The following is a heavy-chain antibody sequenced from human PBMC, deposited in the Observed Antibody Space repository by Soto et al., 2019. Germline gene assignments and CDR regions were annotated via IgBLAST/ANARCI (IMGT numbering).Heavy chain of an antibody. V-gene: IGHV3-30*18. CDR2: ISNDEINK. CDR3: GKVTGYLRREFVDD. Sequence: QVQLVESGAGVVQPGRSLRLSCAASGLTFSNYGMHWVRQAPGKGLEWVALISNDEINKNYADSVKGRFTISRDDSKNMLYLQMNSLRAEDTSVYYCGKVTGYLRREFVDDWVKGTLVTVCS. CDR1: GLTFSNYG. J-gene: IGHJ4*02. D-gene: IGHD1-1*01.